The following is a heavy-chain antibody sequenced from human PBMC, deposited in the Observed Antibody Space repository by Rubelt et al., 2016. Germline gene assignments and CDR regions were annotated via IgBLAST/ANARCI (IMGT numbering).Heavy chain of an antibody. J-gene: IGHJ6*02. CDR1: GGSIRSATSY. V-gene: IGHV4-39*07. D-gene: IGHD3-3*01. CDR2: IHYSGST. CDR3: ARGNYDFYGMDV. Sequence: QLQVEESGPGLVKPSETLSLTCSVSGGSIRSATSYWGWIRQPPGKGLEWIGSIHYSGSTYDNPSLKSRVTISVDTSKNQFSLKVNSVTAAETAVDYCARGNYDFYGMDVWGQGTTVTVSS.